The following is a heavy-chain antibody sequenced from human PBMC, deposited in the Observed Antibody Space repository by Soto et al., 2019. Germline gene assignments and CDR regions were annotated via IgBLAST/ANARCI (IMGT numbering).Heavy chain of an antibody. CDR2: ISYDGSNK. D-gene: IGHD3-10*01. CDR3: AKDITMVRGGDY. Sequence: QVQLVESGGGVVQPGRSLRLSCAASGFTFSSYGMHWVRQAPGKGLEWVAVISYDGSNKYYADSVKGRFTISRDNSTNPLYVQMNSLRAEDTAVYYCAKDITMVRGGDYWGQGTLVTVSS. V-gene: IGHV3-30*18. J-gene: IGHJ4*02. CDR1: GFTFSSYG.